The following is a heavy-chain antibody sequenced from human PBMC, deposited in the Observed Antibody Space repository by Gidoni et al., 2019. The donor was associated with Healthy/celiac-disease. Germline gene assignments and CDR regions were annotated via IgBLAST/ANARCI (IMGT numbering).Heavy chain of an antibody. D-gene: IGHD3-10*01. CDR1: GFPFSSYA. Sequence: EVQLLESGGGLVQPGGSLRLSCAASGFPFSSYAMSWVRQAPGKGLEWVSAISGSGGSTYYADSVKGRFTISRDNSKNTLYLQMNSLRAEDTAVYYCAKDRGSLQDFQHWGQGTLVTVSS. J-gene: IGHJ1*01. CDR3: AKDRGSLQDFQH. CDR2: ISGSGGST. V-gene: IGHV3-23*01.